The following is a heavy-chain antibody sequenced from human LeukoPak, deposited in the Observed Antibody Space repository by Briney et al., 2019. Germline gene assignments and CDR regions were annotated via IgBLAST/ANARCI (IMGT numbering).Heavy chain of an antibody. J-gene: IGHJ4*02. CDR3: AGGTYCSSTSCYVHFDY. V-gene: IGHV3-23*01. CDR2: ISGSGGGT. D-gene: IGHD2-2*01. CDR1: GFTFSSYA. Sequence: GGSLRLSCAASGFTFSSYAMSWVRQAPGKGLEWVSSISGSGGGTYYADSVKGRFTISRDNSNNTVYLQMNSLKAEDTAVYYCAGGTYCSSTSCYVHFDYWGQGTLVTVSS.